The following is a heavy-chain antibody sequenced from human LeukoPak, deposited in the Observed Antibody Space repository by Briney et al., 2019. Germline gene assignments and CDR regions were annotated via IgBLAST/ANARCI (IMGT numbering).Heavy chain of an antibody. CDR1: GFTFSSYG. D-gene: IGHD1-26*01. J-gene: IGHJ4*02. V-gene: IGHV3-30*02. CDR3: AKGDGRASPGSPGY. Sequence: GGSLRLSCAASGFTFSSYGMHWVRQAPGKGLEWVAFIRYDGSNKYYADSVKGRFTISRDNSKNTLYLQMNSLRAEDTAVYYCAKGDGRASPGSPGYWGQGTLVTVSS. CDR2: IRYDGSNK.